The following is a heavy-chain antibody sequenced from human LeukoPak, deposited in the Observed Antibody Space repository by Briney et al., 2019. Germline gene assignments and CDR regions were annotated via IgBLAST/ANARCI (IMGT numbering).Heavy chain of an antibody. V-gene: IGHV4-59*08. Sequence: PSETLSLTCTVSGDSVSGYYWSWIRQPPGKGLEWIGYMFYTGTTNYNPSLTSRVTISVDTSKNQVSLKLSSVTAADTAVYYCARGDGYIPIWGQGTVVSVSS. CDR1: GDSVSGYY. J-gene: IGHJ3*02. D-gene: IGHD5-24*01. CDR3: ARGDGYIPI. CDR2: MFYTGTT.